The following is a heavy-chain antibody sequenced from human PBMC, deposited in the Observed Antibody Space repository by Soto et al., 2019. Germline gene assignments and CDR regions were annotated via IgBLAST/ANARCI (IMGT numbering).Heavy chain of an antibody. J-gene: IGHJ6*03. D-gene: IGHD2-15*01. Sequence: GGSLRLSCAASGFTFSGSAMHWVRQASGKGLEWVGRIRSKANSYATAYAASVKGRFTISRDDSKNTAYLQMNSLKTEDTAVYYCTRHRGGSCYSFGCYYYYYMDVWGKGTTVTVSS. CDR1: GFTFSGSA. V-gene: IGHV3-73*01. CDR2: IRSKANSYAT. CDR3: TRHRGGSCYSFGCYYYYYMDV.